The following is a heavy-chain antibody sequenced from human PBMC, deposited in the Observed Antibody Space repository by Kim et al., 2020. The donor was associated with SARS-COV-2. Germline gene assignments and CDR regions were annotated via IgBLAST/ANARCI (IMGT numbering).Heavy chain of an antibody. CDR1: GYTFTSYA. D-gene: IGHD6-19*01. CDR2: INTNTGNP. V-gene: IGHV7-4-1*02. Sequence: ASVKVSCKASGYTFTSYAMNWVRQAPGQGLEWMGWINTNTGNPTYAQGFTGRFVFSLDTSVSTAYLQISSLKAEDTAVYYCAARLSGYSSGWYPFDAFDIWGQGTMVTVSS. J-gene: IGHJ3*02. CDR3: AARLSGYSSGWYPFDAFDI.